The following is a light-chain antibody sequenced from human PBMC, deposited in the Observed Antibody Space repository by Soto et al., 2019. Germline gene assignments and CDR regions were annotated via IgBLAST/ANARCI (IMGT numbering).Light chain of an antibody. CDR2: DDD. J-gene: IGLJ1*01. Sequence: QSVMTQPPSVSAAPGQKVTISCYGSRSNIGGNSVSWYQQLPGTAPKLLIYDDDKRPSGIPDRFSGSKSGTSATLGITGFQTGDEADYYCGSWDSSLSAYVFGTGTKVTVL. CDR3: GSWDSSLSAYV. CDR1: RSNIGGNS. V-gene: IGLV1-51*01.